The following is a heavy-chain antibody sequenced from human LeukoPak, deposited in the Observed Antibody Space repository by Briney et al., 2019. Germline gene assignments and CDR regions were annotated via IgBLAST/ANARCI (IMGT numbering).Heavy chain of an antibody. V-gene: IGHV3-66*01. CDR3: ARGVYGAYAFDY. Sequence: GGSLRLSCAASGFTVSSNYMSWVRQAPGKGLEWVSVIFSGGGTYYADSVKGRFAISRDNSKNTLYLQMNSLRAEDTAVYYCARGVYGAYAFDYWAREPWSPSPQ. J-gene: IGHJ4*02. D-gene: IGHD4-17*01. CDR1: GFTVSSNY. CDR2: IFSGGGT.